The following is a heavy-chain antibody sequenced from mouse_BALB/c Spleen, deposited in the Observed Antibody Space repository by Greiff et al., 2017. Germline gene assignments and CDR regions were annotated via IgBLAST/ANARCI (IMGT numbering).Heavy chain of an antibody. D-gene: IGHD2-14*01. CDR3: ARYRYDRAMDY. Sequence: QVTLNESGPGILQPSQTLSLTCSFSGFSLSTSGMGVSWIRQPSGKGLEWLAHIYWDDNKRYNPSLKSRLPISKDTSRNQVFLKITSVDTADTATSYCARYRYDRAMDYWGQGTSVTVSS. CDR2: IYWDDNK. V-gene: IGHV8-12*01. J-gene: IGHJ4*01. CDR1: GFSLSTSGMG.